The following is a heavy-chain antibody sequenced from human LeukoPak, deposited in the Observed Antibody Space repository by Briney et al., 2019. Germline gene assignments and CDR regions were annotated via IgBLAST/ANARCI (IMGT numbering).Heavy chain of an antibody. V-gene: IGHV4-59*01. CDR2: IYYSGST. CDR3: ARALYSSSYNWFDP. J-gene: IGHJ5*02. CDR1: GCSISSYY. D-gene: IGHD6-13*01. Sequence: SETLSLTCTVYGCSISSYYWSWIRQPPGKGLEWIGYIYYSGSTNYNPSLKSRVTISVDTSKNQFSLKLSSVTAADTAVYYCARALYSSSYNWFDPWGQGTLVTVSS.